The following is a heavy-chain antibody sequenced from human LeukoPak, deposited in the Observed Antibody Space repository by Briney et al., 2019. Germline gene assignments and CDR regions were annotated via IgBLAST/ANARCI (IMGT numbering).Heavy chain of an antibody. CDR1: GGSLSSYY. CDR2: IYYGGST. CDR3: ASRRLNWNDKSEDYFDY. Sequence: SGTLSLTCTVSGGSLSSYYWSWIRQPPGRGLEWLGYIYYGGSTHYSPSLKSRVTISIDTSMNQFSLRLSSVTAADTAVYYCASRRLNWNDKSEDYFDYWGQGTLVTVSS. D-gene: IGHD1-1*01. V-gene: IGHV4-59*08. J-gene: IGHJ4*02.